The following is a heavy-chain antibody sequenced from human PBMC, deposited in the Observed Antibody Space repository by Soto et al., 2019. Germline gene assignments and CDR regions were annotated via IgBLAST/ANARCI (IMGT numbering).Heavy chain of an antibody. Sequence: EVQLLESGGDLVQPGGSLRLSCAASGVTFSTYAMNWVRQAPGKGLEWVSTISDTGGGTFYAASVKGRFTISRDNSKNTLYLQMHRLRADDSAIYFCAVGRHKTSGSNTWFDPWGRGTQVTVSS. V-gene: IGHV3-23*01. CDR1: GVTFSTYA. J-gene: IGHJ5*02. CDR2: ISDTGGGT. CDR3: AVGRHKTSGSNTWFDP. D-gene: IGHD3-10*01.